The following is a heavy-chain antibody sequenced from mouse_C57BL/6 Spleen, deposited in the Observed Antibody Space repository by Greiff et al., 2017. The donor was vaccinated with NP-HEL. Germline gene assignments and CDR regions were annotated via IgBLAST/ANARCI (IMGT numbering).Heavy chain of an antibody. Sequence: QVQLQQSGAELVRPGTSVKVSCKASGYAFTNYLIEWVKQRPGQGLEWIGVINPGSGGTNYNEKLKGKATLTADKSSSTAYMQLSSLTSEDSAVYFCARKDYGSIMDYWGQGTSVTVSS. V-gene: IGHV1-54*01. CDR2: INPGSGGT. CDR3: ARKDYGSIMDY. CDR1: GYAFTNYL. D-gene: IGHD1-1*01. J-gene: IGHJ4*01.